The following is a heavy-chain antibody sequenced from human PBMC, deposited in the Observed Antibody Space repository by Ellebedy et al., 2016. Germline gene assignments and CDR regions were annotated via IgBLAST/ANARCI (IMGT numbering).Heavy chain of an antibody. V-gene: IGHV1-18*01. D-gene: IGHD3-3*01. CDR3: ARDHVGPLQGRFWSGYYTGASTNMDV. CDR2: ISAYNGNT. J-gene: IGHJ6*03. CDR1: GYTFTSYG. Sequence: ASVKVSXXASGYTFTSYGISWVRQAPGQGLEWMGWISAYNGNTNYAQKLQGRVTMTTDTSTSTAYMELRSLRSDDTAVYYCARDHVGPLQGRFWSGYYTGASTNMDVWGKGTTVTVSS.